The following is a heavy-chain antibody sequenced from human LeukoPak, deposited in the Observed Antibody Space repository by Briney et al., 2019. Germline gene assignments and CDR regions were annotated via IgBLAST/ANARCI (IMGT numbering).Heavy chain of an antibody. V-gene: IGHV3-33*01. Sequence: PGGSLRLSCAASGFTFSSYGIHWVRQAPGKGLEWVAVIWYDGSNKYYADSVKGRFTISRDNSKNTLYLQMNSLRAEDMAVYYCARPGVSSGWYGDYFDYWGQGTLVTVSS. CDR2: IWYDGSNK. CDR3: ARPGVSSGWYGDYFDY. CDR1: GFTFSSYG. D-gene: IGHD6-19*01. J-gene: IGHJ4*02.